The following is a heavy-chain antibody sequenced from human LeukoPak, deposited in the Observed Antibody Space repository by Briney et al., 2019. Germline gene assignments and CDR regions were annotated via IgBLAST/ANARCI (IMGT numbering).Heavy chain of an antibody. CDR3: ARGLLGIAAAGTGVYYYYYGMDV. V-gene: IGHV1-8*01. J-gene: IGHJ6*02. CDR2: MNPNSGNT. D-gene: IGHD6-13*01. CDR1: GYTFTSYD. Sequence: ASVKVSCKASGYTFTSYDINWVRQAPGQGLEWMGWMNPNSGNTGYAQKFQGRVTMTRNTSISTAYMELSSLRSEDTAVYYCARGLLGIAAAGTGVYYYYYGMDVWGQGTTVTVSS.